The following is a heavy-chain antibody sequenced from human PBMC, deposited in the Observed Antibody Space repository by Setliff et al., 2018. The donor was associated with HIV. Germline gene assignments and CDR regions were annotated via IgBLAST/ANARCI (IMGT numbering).Heavy chain of an antibody. Sequence: PGGSLRLSCAASGFTFSSYWMHWVRQAPGKGLEWVSYISTSGSTIYYADSVKGRFTISRDNAKNMLYLQMNSLSADDTAVYYCVRGSGYYYFDNWGQGALVTVS. J-gene: IGHJ4*02. V-gene: IGHV3-48*01. CDR1: GFTFSSYW. CDR3: VRGSGYYYFDN. D-gene: IGHD3-22*01. CDR2: ISTSGSTI.